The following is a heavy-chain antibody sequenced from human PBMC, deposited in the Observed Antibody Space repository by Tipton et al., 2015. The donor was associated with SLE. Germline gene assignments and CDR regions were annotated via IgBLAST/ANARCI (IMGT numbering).Heavy chain of an antibody. CDR1: GGSISSSSYY. J-gene: IGHJ5*02. CDR2: IYYTGNT. V-gene: IGHV4-39*07. CDR3: ARSLSRKWTLDR. Sequence: TLSLTCTVSGGSISSSSYYWGWIRQPPGKGLEWIGNIYYTGNTFYNPSLKSRVTISVDTSKNQFSLKLSSVTAADTAVYYCARSLSRKWTLDRWGQGTLVTVPS. D-gene: IGHD1-26*01.